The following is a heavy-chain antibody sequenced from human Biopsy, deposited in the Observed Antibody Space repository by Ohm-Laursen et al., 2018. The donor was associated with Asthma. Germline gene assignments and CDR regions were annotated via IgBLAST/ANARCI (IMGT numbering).Heavy chain of an antibody. CDR2: INSVIGTT. CDR3: TREAESCISRTYYSLDF. Sequence: SVKVSCNSLGGTFNTYVIDWVRQAPGQGLEWMGGINSVIGTTTYPQKFQDRVTITADASTNTVYMELSSLRSEDAAVFYCTREAESCISRTYYSLDFWGQGTLVTVSS. CDR1: GGTFNTYV. V-gene: IGHV1-69*13. J-gene: IGHJ4*02. D-gene: IGHD1-26*01.